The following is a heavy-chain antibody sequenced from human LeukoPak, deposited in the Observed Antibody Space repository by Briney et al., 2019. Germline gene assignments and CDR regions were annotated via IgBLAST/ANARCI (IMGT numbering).Heavy chain of an antibody. J-gene: IGHJ3*02. CDR3: ARDRSGGSWGAFDI. Sequence: PGGSLRLSCAASGFTFSSYSMNWVRQAPGKGLEWVSSISSSSSYIYYADAVKGRFTISRDNDKNSLYLQMNSLRAEDTAVYYCARDRSGGSWGAFDIWGQGTMVTVSS. D-gene: IGHD2-15*01. V-gene: IGHV3-21*01. CDR1: GFTFSSYS. CDR2: ISSSSSYI.